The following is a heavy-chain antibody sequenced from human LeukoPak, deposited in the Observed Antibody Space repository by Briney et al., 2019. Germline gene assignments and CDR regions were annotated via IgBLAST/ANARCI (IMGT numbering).Heavy chain of an antibody. J-gene: IGHJ3*02. Sequence: GASVKVSCKASGGTFSSYAISWVRQAPGQGLEWMGGIIPIFGTANYAQKFQGRVTITADKSTSTAYMELSSLRSEDTAVYYCASALYYYGSGSYIKAFDIWGQGTMVTVSS. D-gene: IGHD3-10*01. CDR1: GGTFSSYA. V-gene: IGHV1-69*06. CDR2: IIPIFGTA. CDR3: ASALYYYGSGSYIKAFDI.